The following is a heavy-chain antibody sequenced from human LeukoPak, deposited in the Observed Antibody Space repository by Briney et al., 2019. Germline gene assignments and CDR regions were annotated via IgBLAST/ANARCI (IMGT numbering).Heavy chain of an antibody. CDR1: EFTFGDYA. J-gene: IGHJ6*02. V-gene: IGHV3-49*04. D-gene: IGHD5-12*01. CDR2: IRNEAFGGAT. Sequence: GRSLRLSCTASEFTFGDYALSWVRQAPGKGLEWVGLIRNEAFGGATEYAASVEGRFSISRDNSKSIAYLQMNSLQTEDTAVYYCTRGGIVATIGYGMDVWGQGTTVTVFS. CDR3: TRGGIVATIGYGMDV.